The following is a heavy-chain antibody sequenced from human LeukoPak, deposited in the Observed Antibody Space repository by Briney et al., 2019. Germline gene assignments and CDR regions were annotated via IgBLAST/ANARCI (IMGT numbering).Heavy chain of an antibody. V-gene: IGHV3-23*01. D-gene: IGHD3-10*01. CDR2: ISGSGGST. Sequence: GGSLRLSCAASGFTFSSYGVSWVRQAPGKGLEWVSAISGSGGSTYYADSVKGRFTISRDNSKNTLYLQMNSLRAEDTAVYYCAKEDTGSYYSAKYYFDYWGQGTLVTVSS. CDR1: GFTFSSYG. J-gene: IGHJ4*02. CDR3: AKEDTGSYYSAKYYFDY.